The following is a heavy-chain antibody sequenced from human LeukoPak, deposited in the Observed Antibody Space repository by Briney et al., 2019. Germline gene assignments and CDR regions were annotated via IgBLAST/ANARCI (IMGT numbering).Heavy chain of an antibody. J-gene: IGHJ4*02. V-gene: IGHV4-59*01. CDR2: IYYSGST. D-gene: IGHD3-10*01. Sequence: PSETLSLTCTVSGGSISGYYWSWIRQPPGKGLEYIGYIYYSGSTNYNPSLKSRVTMSVDTSKNQFSLKLSSVTAADTAVYYCARHPGPLLGAPFDYWGQGTLVTVSS. CDR1: GGSISGYY. CDR3: ARHPGPLLGAPFDY.